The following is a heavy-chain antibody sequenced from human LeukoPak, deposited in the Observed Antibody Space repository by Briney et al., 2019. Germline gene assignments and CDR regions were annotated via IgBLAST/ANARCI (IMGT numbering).Heavy chain of an antibody. CDR1: GYSISSGYY. D-gene: IGHD3-10*01. CDR3: ARDRGGLDAFDI. Sequence: TPSETLSLTCTVSGYSISSGYYWGWIRQSPGKGLEWIGNIHHSGNVYYNVSLKSRVTISVHTSNNQFSLNLNSVTAADTAVYYCARDRGGLDAFDIWGQGTMVTVSS. CDR2: IHHSGNV. V-gene: IGHV4-38-2*02. J-gene: IGHJ3*02.